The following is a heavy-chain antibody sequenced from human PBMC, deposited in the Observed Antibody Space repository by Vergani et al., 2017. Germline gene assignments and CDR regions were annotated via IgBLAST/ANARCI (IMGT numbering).Heavy chain of an antibody. CDR1: GFTSSSYW. V-gene: IGHV3-74*01. Sequence: EVQLVESGGGLVQPGGSLRLSCAASGFTSSSYWMHWVRQAPGKGLVWVSRINSDGSSTSYADSVKGRFTISRDNAKNTLYLQMNSLRAEDTAVYYCARERDIVVVVAAPYYWGQGTLVTVSS. CDR2: INSDGSST. D-gene: IGHD2-15*01. CDR3: ARERDIVVVVAAPYY. J-gene: IGHJ4*02.